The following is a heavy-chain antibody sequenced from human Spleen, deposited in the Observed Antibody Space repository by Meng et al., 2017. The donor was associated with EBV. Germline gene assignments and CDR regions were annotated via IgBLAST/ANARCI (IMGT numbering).Heavy chain of an antibody. J-gene: IGHJ4*02. V-gene: IGHV4-34*02. D-gene: IGHD2-15*01. Sequence: QVQLQHWGAGLLKPSDTLSLTCAVYGGSFGDSYWTWIRQPPGKGLEWIGEIDHSGSTNHSPSLKSRVTISVDSSKTQFSLKLTSVTAADTAVYYCSSLSDSGFYWGQGTLVTVSS. CDR1: GGSFGDSY. CDR2: IDHSGST. CDR3: SSLSDSGFY.